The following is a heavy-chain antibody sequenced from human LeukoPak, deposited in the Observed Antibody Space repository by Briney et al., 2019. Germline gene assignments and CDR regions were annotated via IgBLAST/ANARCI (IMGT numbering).Heavy chain of an antibody. CDR3: ARKPIFYDSGRHWYYFDE. CDR1: GGSISSSNSY. V-gene: IGHV4-39*01. CDR2: IYYSGST. D-gene: IGHD3-10*01. J-gene: IGHJ4*02. Sequence: SETLSLTCSVSGGSISSSNSYWGWIRQPPGKGLEWIASIYYSGSTYYNPSLKSRVTISVDTSKNQFSLELSSVSAADTAVYFCARKPIFYDSGRHWYYFDEGGQGTLVTVSS.